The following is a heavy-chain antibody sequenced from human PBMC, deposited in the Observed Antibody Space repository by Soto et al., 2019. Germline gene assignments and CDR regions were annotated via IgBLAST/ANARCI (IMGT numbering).Heavy chain of an antibody. CDR1: GFTFSNYW. Sequence: EVKLVASGGGLVQPGGSLSLSGAASGFTFSNYWMCWVRQAPGKGLEWVAHIKQEGNEKYYVYSVKGRFIISRDNAKNSLYPQMTSRRAEETAGYYFARVMSLSGDHWRQGTLVTVA. V-gene: IGHV3-7*05. CDR3: ARVMSLSGDH. D-gene: IGHD1-26*01. CDR2: IKQEGNEK. J-gene: IGHJ4*02.